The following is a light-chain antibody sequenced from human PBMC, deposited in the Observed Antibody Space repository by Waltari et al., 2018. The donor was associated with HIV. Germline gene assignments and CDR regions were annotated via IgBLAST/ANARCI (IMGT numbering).Light chain of an antibody. CDR1: SPNIGSNY. Sequence: QSLLTQPPSASGTPGQGYTISCVGDSPNIGSNYVYWYQQLPGTAPKVLNYRNNQRHSEFPVLFSGSRSGAASALCISGRRSAGGAVFCCPTRDGGLKVFGGGTRLTVV. CDR3: PTRDGGLKV. J-gene: IGLJ3*02. V-gene: IGLV1-47*01. CDR2: RNN.